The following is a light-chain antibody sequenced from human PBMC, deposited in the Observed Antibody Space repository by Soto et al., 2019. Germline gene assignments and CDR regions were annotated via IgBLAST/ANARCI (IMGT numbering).Light chain of an antibody. Sequence: SVLTQPPSASGTPGQRVTISCTGGSSNIGRNTVNWYQQLPGTAPKLLMYKDNQRPSGVPDRFSGSKSGTSASLAISGLQSEDEADYYCAAWDASLSGVVFGGGTKLTVL. CDR1: SSNIGRNT. V-gene: IGLV1-44*01. CDR2: KDN. CDR3: AAWDASLSGVV. J-gene: IGLJ2*01.